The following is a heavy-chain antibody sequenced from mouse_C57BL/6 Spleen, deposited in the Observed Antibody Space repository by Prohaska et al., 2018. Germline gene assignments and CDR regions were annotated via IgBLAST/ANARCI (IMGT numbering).Heavy chain of an antibody. CDR2: NNPNNGVN. Sequence: LKISCKASGYTFTDYYMNWVKQSHGKSLEWIGDNNPNNGVNSYNQKFKGKATLTVDKSSSTAYRELRSRTSEDSAVYYCAKGSNDVDWGQGTTLTVSS. D-gene: IGHD2-12*01. V-gene: IGHV1-26*01. CDR3: AKGSNDVD. CDR1: GYTFTDYY. J-gene: IGHJ2*01.